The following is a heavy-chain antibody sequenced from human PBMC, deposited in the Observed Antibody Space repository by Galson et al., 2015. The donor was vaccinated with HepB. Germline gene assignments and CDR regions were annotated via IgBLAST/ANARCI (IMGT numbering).Heavy chain of an antibody. CDR2: ISYDGSFK. D-gene: IGHD6-13*01. V-gene: IGHV3-30-3*01. CDR3: ARSHSSSWYGIDV. Sequence: SLRLSCAASGFTFSSYAMHWVRQAPGKGLEWVAIISYDGSFKYYADSVKGRFTISRDNSKNTLYLQMNSLRAEDTAVYYCARSHSSSWYGIDVWGQGTTVTVSS. CDR1: GFTFSSYA. J-gene: IGHJ6*02.